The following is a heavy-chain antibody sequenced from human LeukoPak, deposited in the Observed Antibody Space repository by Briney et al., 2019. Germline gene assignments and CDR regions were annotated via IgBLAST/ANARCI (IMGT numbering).Heavy chain of an antibody. CDR3: ATYRQVLLPFES. Sequence: GGSLRLSCAASGFTFSSYSMNWVRQAPGKGLEWVSYISSSGSTIYYADSVKGRFTISRDNAKNSLYLQMNSLRVEDTAIYYCATYRQVLLPFESWGQGTLVTVSS. CDR2: ISSSGSTI. D-gene: IGHD5-18*01. J-gene: IGHJ4*02. CDR1: GFTFSSYS. V-gene: IGHV3-48*04.